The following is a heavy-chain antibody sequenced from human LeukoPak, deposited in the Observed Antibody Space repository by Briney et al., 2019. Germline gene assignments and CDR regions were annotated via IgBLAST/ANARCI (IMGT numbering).Heavy chain of an antibody. Sequence: PSETLSLTCTVSGGSISSSSYYWGWIRQPPGTGLEWIGNIYFSGSTYYTPSLRSRVTISVDTSKNQFSLKLSSVTAADTAVYYCARHVCSGGSCCADYWGQGTLVTVSS. CDR1: GGSISSSSYY. J-gene: IGHJ4*02. CDR3: ARHVCSGGSCCADY. V-gene: IGHV4-39*01. CDR2: IYFSGST. D-gene: IGHD2-15*01.